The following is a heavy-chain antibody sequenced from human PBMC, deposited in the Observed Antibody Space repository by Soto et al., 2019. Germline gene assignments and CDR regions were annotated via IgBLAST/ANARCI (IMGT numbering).Heavy chain of an antibody. V-gene: IGHV4-59*08. Sequence: SETLSLTCTVSSGSISNQYWSWVRQPPGKGLEWIGYIYYSGSTNYNPSLKSRVTISVDTSKNQLSLKLRSVTAADTAVYYCARKGYFDYWGQGDLVTVSS. J-gene: IGHJ4*02. CDR1: SGSISNQY. CDR2: IYYSGST. CDR3: ARKGYFDY.